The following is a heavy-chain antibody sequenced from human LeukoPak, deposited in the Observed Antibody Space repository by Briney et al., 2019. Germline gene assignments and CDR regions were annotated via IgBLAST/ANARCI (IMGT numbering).Heavy chain of an antibody. V-gene: IGHV3-23*01. J-gene: IGHJ4*02. CDR3: AKGDNNILTGYYNSFDH. D-gene: IGHD3-9*01. CDR1: GFTFSSHA. Sequence: QAGGSLRLSCAASGFTFSSHAMSWVRQAPGKGLEWVSTISGSGISTYYADSVKGRFTISRDNSRNAVYLQMNSLRAEDTALYYSAKGDNNILTGYYNSFDHWGQGTLVTVSS. CDR2: ISGSGIST.